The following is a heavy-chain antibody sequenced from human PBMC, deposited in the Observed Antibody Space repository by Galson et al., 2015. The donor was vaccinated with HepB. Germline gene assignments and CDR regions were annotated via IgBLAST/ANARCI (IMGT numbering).Heavy chain of an antibody. J-gene: IGHJ4*02. CDR3: ARDEAGTVVTPYFDY. CDR1: GFTFSSYA. CDR2: ISYDGSNK. Sequence: SLRLSCAASGFTFSSYAMHWVRQAPGKGLEWVAVISYDGSNKYYADSVKGRFTISRDNSKNTLYLQMNSLRAEDTAVYYCARDEAGTVVTPYFDYWGQGTLVTVSS. V-gene: IGHV3-30-3*01. D-gene: IGHD4-23*01.